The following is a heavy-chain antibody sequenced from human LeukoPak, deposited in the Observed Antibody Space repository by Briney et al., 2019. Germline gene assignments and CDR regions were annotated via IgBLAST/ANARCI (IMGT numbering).Heavy chain of an antibody. CDR3: AKVRTGHYFDY. V-gene: IGHV3-23*01. CDR2: IDSSASTT. J-gene: IGHJ4*02. D-gene: IGHD1-1*01. Sequence: PGGSLRLSCTASRFYFSTYDMNWVRQVPGKGLEWVSYIDSSASTTYYADSVKGRFTISRDNSNNTLFLQMNSLRAEDTAVYYCAKVRTGHYFDYWGQGTLVTVSS. CDR1: RFYFSTYD.